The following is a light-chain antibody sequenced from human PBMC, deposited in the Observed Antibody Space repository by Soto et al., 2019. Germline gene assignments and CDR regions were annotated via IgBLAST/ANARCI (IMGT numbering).Light chain of an antibody. J-gene: IGLJ2*01. V-gene: IGLV1-44*01. CDR2: TIN. Sequence: QSVLTQPPSASGTPGQRVTISCSGSTSNIGSTTVNWYQQFPGTAPKLLIYTINQRPSGVPDRFSGSRSGTSASLAISGLQSEDEGNYYCSSWDDSLGGVVFGGGTKLTVL. CDR1: TSNIGSTT. CDR3: SSWDDSLGGVV.